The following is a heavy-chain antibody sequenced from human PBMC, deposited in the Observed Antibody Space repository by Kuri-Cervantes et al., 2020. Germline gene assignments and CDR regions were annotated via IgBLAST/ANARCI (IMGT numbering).Heavy chain of an antibody. CDR3: ARGHELLWFGEPIWGDAFDI. V-gene: IGHV4-59*12. J-gene: IGHJ3*02. Sequence: SETLSLTCTVSGGSISSYYWSWIRQPPGKGLEWIGCIYYSGSTNYNPSLKSRVTISVDTSKNQCSLKLSSVTAADTAVYYCARGHELLWFGEPIWGDAFDIWGQGTMVTVSS. D-gene: IGHD3-10*01. CDR1: GGSISSYY. CDR2: IYYSGST.